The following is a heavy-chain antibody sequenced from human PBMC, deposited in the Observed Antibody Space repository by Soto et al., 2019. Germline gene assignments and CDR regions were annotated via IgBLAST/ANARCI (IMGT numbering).Heavy chain of an antibody. D-gene: IGHD2-2*01. V-gene: IGHV5-51*01. CDR3: VRRFCSGTSCRFNWFDP. J-gene: IGHJ5*02. Sequence: GKSLKISCEGSGYIFTNYWIGWVRQMPGKGLEWMGIVNPDDSTTTYSQSFQGQVIISADKSVRSAYLQWSSLKDSDTATYYCVRRFCSGTSCRFNWFDPWGQGTLVTVSS. CDR1: GYIFTNYW. CDR2: VNPDDSTT.